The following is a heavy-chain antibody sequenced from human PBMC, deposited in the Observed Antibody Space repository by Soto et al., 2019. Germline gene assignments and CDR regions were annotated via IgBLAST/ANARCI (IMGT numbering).Heavy chain of an antibody. J-gene: IGHJ3*02. D-gene: IGHD7-27*01. V-gene: IGHV3-23*01. CDR1: GFTFSSYA. CDR3: AKGGRHWVGAFEI. Sequence: PGGSLRLSCAASGFTFSSYAMSWVRQAPGKGLVWVSALSGSGGSTYYADSVKGRFTISRDNSKNTLYLQMNSLRAEDTAVYYGAKGGRHWVGAFEIWGQATMVTVTS. CDR2: LSGSGGST.